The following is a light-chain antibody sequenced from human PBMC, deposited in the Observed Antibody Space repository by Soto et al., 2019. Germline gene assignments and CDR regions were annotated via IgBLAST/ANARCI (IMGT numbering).Light chain of an antibody. CDR1: QSVSIW. J-gene: IGKJ1*01. Sequence: ASEGDRVTISCRASQSVSIWLAWYQQKPGRAPKLLIYKSSILESGVPSRFSGSGSGTEFTLTISSLQPDGFATYYCQQFNTSPWTFGQGTKVDIK. V-gene: IGKV1-5*03. CDR2: KSS. CDR3: QQFNTSPWT.